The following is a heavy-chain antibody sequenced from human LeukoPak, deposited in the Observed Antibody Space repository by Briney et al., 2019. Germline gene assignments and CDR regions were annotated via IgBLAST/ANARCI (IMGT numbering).Heavy chain of an antibody. J-gene: IGHJ5*02. CDR1: GYTFTGYY. Sequence: ASLKVSSKASGYTFTGYYMHWVRKAPGQGLEWMGWINPNSGGTNYAQKFQGRVTMTRDTSISTAYMELSRLRSDDTAVYYCARVGRREQLGKTWFDPWGQGTLVTVSP. V-gene: IGHV1-2*02. CDR2: INPNSGGT. CDR3: ARVGRREQLGKTWFDP. D-gene: IGHD6-6*01.